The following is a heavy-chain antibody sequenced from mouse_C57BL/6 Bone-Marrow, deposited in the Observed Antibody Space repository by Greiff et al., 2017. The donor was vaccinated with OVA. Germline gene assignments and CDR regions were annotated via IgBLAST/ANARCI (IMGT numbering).Heavy chain of an antibody. CDR1: GYTFTSYG. CDR3: AFYYGSSYYAMDY. Sequence: QVQLKESGAELARPGASVKLSCKASGYTFTSYGISWVKQRTGQGLEWIGEIYPRSGNTYYNEKFKGKATLTADKSSSTAYMELRSLTSEDSAVYFCAFYYGSSYYAMDYWGQGTSVTVSS. D-gene: IGHD1-1*01. CDR2: IYPRSGNT. V-gene: IGHV1-81*01. J-gene: IGHJ4*01.